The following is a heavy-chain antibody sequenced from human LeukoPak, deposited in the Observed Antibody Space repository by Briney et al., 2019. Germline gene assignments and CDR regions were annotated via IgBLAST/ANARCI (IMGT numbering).Heavy chain of an antibody. J-gene: IGHJ4*02. Sequence: PSETLSLTCAVYGGSFSSYYWSWIRQPPGKGLEWIGEINHSGSTNYNPSLKSRVTISVDTSKNQFSLKLSSVTAADTAVYYCARGNLDSSGYIDYWGQGTLVTVSS. CDR2: INHSGST. D-gene: IGHD3-22*01. CDR1: GGSFSSYY. CDR3: ARGNLDSSGYIDY. V-gene: IGHV4-34*01.